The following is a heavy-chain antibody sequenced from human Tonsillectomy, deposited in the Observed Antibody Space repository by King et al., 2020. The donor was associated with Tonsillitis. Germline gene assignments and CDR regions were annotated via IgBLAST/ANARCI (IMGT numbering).Heavy chain of an antibody. D-gene: IGHD3-10*01. J-gene: IGHJ4*02. CDR1: EFTFSSYD. CDR2: IGTAGDT. Sequence: VQLVESGGGLVQPGGSLRLSCAASEFTFSSYDVHWVRHATGKGLEWVSTIGTAGDTYYSDSVRGRFTISRENAENSFYLQMNSLRAGDTAVYYCTRGHYNSFFDYWGQGTLVTVSS. CDR3: TRGHYNSFFDY. V-gene: IGHV3-13*01.